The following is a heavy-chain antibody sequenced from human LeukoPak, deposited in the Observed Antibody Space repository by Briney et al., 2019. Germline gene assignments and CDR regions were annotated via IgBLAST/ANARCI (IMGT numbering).Heavy chain of an antibody. J-gene: IGHJ5*02. CDR2: IYYSGST. V-gene: IGHV4-59*08. CDR3: ARHLSNYGSGSFSFDP. D-gene: IGHD3-10*01. Sequence: PSETLSLTCAVSGGSISRSYWSWIRQPPGRELEWIGYIYYSGSTNYNPSLKSRVTISVDTSKNQFSLKLSSVTAADTAVYYCARHLSNYGSGSFSFDPWGQGTLVTVSS. CDR1: GGSISRSY.